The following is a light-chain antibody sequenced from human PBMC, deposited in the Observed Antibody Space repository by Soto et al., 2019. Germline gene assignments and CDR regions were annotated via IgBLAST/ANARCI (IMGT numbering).Light chain of an antibody. Sequence: DIQMTQSPSTLSASVGDRVTITCRASQSLGGWLAWYQQTAGKASKLLIYDGSILQNGVPSRFSGSGSGTEFTLTISSLQPDDFATYYCQQYNTYSWTFGQGTKVDIK. CDR1: QSLGGW. CDR2: DGS. J-gene: IGKJ1*01. V-gene: IGKV1-5*01. CDR3: QQYNTYSWT.